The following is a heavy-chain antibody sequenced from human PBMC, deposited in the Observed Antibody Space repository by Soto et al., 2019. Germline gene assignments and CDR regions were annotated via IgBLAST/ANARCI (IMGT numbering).Heavy chain of an antibody. V-gene: IGHV1-69*12. Sequence: QVQLVQSGAEVKKPGSSVKVSCKASGGTFSSYAISWVRQAPGQGLEWMGGIIPIFGTANYAQKFQGRVTXXAXESXSTAYMELSSLRSEDTAVYYCAREDRELERIWFDPWGQGTLVTVSS. CDR3: AREDRELERIWFDP. CDR1: GGTFSSYA. D-gene: IGHD1-1*01. CDR2: IIPIFGTA. J-gene: IGHJ5*02.